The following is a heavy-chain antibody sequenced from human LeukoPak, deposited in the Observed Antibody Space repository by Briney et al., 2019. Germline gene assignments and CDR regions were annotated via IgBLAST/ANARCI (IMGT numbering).Heavy chain of an antibody. V-gene: IGHV3-23*01. CDR3: AKGHDFAAAGGDY. CDR1: GFTFSNYG. Sequence: GGTLRLSCAVSGFTFSNYGMNWVRQAPGKGLEWVSGISGTGYSTYYADSVKGRFTISRDHSRNTLYLQMNSLRAEDTAVYYCAKGHDFAAAGGDYWGQGTLVTVSS. J-gene: IGHJ4*02. CDR2: ISGTGYST. D-gene: IGHD6-13*01.